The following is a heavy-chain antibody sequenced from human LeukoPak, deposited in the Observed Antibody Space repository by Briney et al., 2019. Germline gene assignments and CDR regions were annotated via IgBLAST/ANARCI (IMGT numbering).Heavy chain of an antibody. D-gene: IGHD4-17*01. Sequence: GGSMRLSCAASGFTFSSYAMSWVRQAPGKGLEWVSTISASKSTYYADSVKGRFTISRDSSRNTLYLQMNTLRAEDTAVYYCAKDPPTVTTSYWGQGTLVTVSS. V-gene: IGHV3-23*01. CDR3: AKDPPTVTTSY. CDR1: GFTFSSYA. CDR2: ISASKST. J-gene: IGHJ4*02.